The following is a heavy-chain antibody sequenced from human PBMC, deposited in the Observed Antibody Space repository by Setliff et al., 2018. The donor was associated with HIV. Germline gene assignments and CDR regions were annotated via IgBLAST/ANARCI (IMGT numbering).Heavy chain of an antibody. CDR3: TRRFEKWLAFDY. CDR1: GGSISSSTYY. V-gene: IGHV4-39*01. CDR2: IYHSGFT. J-gene: IGHJ4*02. Sequence: PSETLSLTCSVSGGSISSSTYYWGWIRQPPGQGLEWIGSIYHSGFTYHNPSLRSRVTISVDTSTNQFSLNLASVTAADTAVYYCTRRFEKWLAFDYWGQGTLVTVSS. D-gene: IGHD6-19*01.